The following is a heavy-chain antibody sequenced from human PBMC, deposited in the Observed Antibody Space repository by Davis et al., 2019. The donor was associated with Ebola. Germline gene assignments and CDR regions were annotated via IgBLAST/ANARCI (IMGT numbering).Heavy chain of an antibody. CDR3: ARYSGSKLDY. V-gene: IGHV4-30-2*01. Sequence: SQTLSLTCAVSGGSISSGGYSWSWIRQPPGKGLEWIGYIYHSGSTYYNPSLKSRVTISVDRSKNQFSLKLSSVTAADTAVYYCARYSGSKLDYWGQGTLVTVSS. D-gene: IGHD1-26*01. J-gene: IGHJ4*02. CDR2: IYHSGST. CDR1: GGSISSGGYS.